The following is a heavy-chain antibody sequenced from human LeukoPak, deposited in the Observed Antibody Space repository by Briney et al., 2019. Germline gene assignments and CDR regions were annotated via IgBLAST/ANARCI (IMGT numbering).Heavy chain of an antibody. CDR3: ARSQQPPYYYGMDV. D-gene: IGHD6-13*01. V-gene: IGHV3-30*03. J-gene: IGHJ6*02. Sequence: GGSLRLSCVASGFSFSTQRMHWVRQAPGKGLEWVAVISYDGSNKYYADSVKGRFTISRDNSKNTLYLQMNSLRAEDTAVYYCARSQQPPYYYGMDVWGQGTTVTVSS. CDR1: GFSFSTQR. CDR2: ISYDGSNK.